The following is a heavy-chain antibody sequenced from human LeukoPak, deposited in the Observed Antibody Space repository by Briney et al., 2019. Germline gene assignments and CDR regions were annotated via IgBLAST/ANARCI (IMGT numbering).Heavy chain of an antibody. V-gene: IGHV6-1*01. Sequence: KAPQTLSLTCAISGDSVSSNSAAWNWIRQSPSRGLEWLGRTYYRSQWYNDYAVSVKSRITINPDTSKNQFSLQLNSVTPEDTAVSYCARGPGYSHGYDYWGQGTLVTVSS. CDR3: ARGPGYSHGYDY. CDR1: GDSVSSNSAA. CDR2: TYYRSQWYN. J-gene: IGHJ4*02. D-gene: IGHD5-18*01.